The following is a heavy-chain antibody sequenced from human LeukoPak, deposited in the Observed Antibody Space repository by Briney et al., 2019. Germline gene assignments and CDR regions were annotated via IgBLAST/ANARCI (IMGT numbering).Heavy chain of an antibody. D-gene: IGHD3-10*02. Sequence: GGSLRLSCAASGFTFSRSAMSWVRQAPGKGLEWVSAISGSGGSTYYADSVKGRFTISRDNSKNTLYLQLDSVRAEDTAVYYCAELGITMIGGVWGKGTTVTISS. CDR3: AELGITMIGGV. CDR1: GFTFSRSA. CDR2: ISGSGGST. V-gene: IGHV3-23*01. J-gene: IGHJ6*04.